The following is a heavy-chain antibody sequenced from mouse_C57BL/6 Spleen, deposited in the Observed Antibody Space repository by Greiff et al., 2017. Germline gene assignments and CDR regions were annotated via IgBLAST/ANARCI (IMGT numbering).Heavy chain of an antibody. J-gene: IGHJ3*01. V-gene: IGHV1-82*01. CDR1: GYAFSSSW. CDR3: ARSDPTGSISFAY. Sequence: QVQLQQSGPELVKPGASVKISCKASGYAFSSSWMNWVKQRPVKGLEWIGRIYPGDGDTNYNGKFKGKATLTADKSSSTAYMQLSSLTSEDSAVYFCARSDPTGSISFAYWGQGTLVTVSA. D-gene: IGHD2-10*01. CDR2: IYPGDGDT.